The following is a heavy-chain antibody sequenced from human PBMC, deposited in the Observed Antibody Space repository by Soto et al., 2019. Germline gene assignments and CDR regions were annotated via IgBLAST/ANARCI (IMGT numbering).Heavy chain of an antibody. CDR2: ISSSSSYI. Sequence: EVQLVESGGGLVKPGGSLRLSCAASGFTFSSYSMNWVRQAPGKGLEWVSSISSSSSYIYYADSVKGRFTISRDNAKNSLYLQMNSLRAEDTAVYYCARPPNYVDSRGYYGYWGQGTLVTVSS. D-gene: IGHD3-22*01. CDR3: ARPPNYVDSRGYYGY. J-gene: IGHJ4*02. CDR1: GFTFSSYS. V-gene: IGHV3-21*01.